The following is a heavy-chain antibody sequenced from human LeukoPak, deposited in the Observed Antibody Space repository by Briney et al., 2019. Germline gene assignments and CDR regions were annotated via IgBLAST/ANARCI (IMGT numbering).Heavy chain of an antibody. D-gene: IGHD3-3*01. J-gene: IGHJ4*02. CDR2: ISSSSSYI. CDR3: ARAYYDFWSGYSDY. CDR1: GFTFSSYA. Sequence: PGGSLRLSCAASGFTFSSYAIHLVRQAPGKGLEWVSSISSSSSYIYYADSVKGRFTISSHNAKNSLYLQMNSLRAEDTAVYYCARAYYDFWSGYSDYWGQGTLVTVSS. V-gene: IGHV3-21*01.